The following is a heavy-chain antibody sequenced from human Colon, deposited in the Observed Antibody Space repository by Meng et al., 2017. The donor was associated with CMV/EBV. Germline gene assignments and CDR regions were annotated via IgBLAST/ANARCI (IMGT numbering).Heavy chain of an antibody. Sequence: SGYTFTSYAMHWVRQAPGQRLEWMGWISAGNGDTKYSQKSQGRLTITSDTSASTAYMELSSLRAEDTAIYFCARVPVGTSRYYTSDYWGQGTLVTVSS. J-gene: IGHJ4*02. V-gene: IGHV1-3*01. CDR3: ARVPVGTSRYYTSDY. D-gene: IGHD3-3*01. CDR2: ISAGNGDT. CDR1: GYTFTSYA.